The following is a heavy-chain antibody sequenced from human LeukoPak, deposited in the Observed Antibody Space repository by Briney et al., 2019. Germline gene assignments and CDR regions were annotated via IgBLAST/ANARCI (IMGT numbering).Heavy chain of an antibody. J-gene: IGHJ3*02. CDR3: ARAITILPTSPDAFDI. CDR2: ISGSGGST. D-gene: IGHD3-9*01. Sequence: PGGSLRLSCAASGFTFSSYGMSWVRQAPGKGLEWVSAISGSGGSTYYADSVKRRFTISRDNSKNTLYLQMNSLRAEDTALYYCARAITILPTSPDAFDIWGQGTMVTVSS. CDR1: GFTFSSYG. V-gene: IGHV3-23*01.